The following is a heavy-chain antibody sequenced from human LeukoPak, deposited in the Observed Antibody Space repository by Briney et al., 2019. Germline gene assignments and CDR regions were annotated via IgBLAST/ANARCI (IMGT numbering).Heavy chain of an antibody. CDR1: GFTLSDYY. J-gene: IGHJ4*02. CDR2: ISRGGSTI. Sequence: GGSLRLSCAASGFTLSDYYMNWIRQAPGKGLEWVSYISRGGSTIYYADSVKGRFTISRDNAKHSLYLQMNSLRADDTAVYYCARMSSSIFDYWGQGTLVTVSS. CDR3: ARMSSSIFDY. D-gene: IGHD6-6*01. V-gene: IGHV3-11*01.